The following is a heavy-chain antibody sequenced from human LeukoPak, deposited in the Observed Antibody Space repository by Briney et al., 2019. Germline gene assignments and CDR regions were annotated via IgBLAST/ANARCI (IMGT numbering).Heavy chain of an antibody. CDR1: GFTFSNYA. Sequence: GGSLRLSCVASGFTFSNYAMSWVRQAPEKGLDWVSVISGSAHKIRYADSVKGRFTISRDNSKNTLYLQMNSLRAEDTAVYYCANPYSSGWYPFDYWGQGTLVTVSS. CDR3: ANPYSSGWYPFDY. D-gene: IGHD6-19*01. CDR2: ISGSAHKI. V-gene: IGHV3-23*01. J-gene: IGHJ4*02.